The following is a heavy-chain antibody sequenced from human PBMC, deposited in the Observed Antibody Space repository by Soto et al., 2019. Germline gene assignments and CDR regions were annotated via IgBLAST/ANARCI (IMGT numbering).Heavy chain of an antibody. CDR3: ARDDTCYGWGSYFDAFDV. CDR1: GFTVSSNY. V-gene: IGHV3-53*01. J-gene: IGHJ3*01. D-gene: IGHD3-10*01. Sequence: GGSLRLSCAASGFTVSSNYMSWVRQAPGKGLEWVSVIYSGGSTYYANSEKGRFTISRDNSKNTLYLQMNSLRAADTAVYYCARDDTCYGWGSYFDAFDVWGQGTMVTVSS. CDR2: IYSGGST.